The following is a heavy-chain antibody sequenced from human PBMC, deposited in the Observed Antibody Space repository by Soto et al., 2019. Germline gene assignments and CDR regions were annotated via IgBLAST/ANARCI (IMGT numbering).Heavy chain of an antibody. V-gene: IGHV3-30*03. J-gene: IGHJ6*03. CDR2: ISYDGSKK. CDR3: ATDGSSWGYYYSMDV. D-gene: IGHD6-13*01. Sequence: GGSLRLSCAASGFTFSSYGMHWVRQAPGKGLEWVAVISYDGSKKYYADSVKGRFTISRDNSKNMLYLQMNSLRAEDTAVYYCATDGSSWGYYYSMDVWGKGTMVTVSS. CDR1: GFTFSSYG.